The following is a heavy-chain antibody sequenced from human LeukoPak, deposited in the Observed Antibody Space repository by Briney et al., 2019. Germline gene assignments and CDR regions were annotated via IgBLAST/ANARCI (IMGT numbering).Heavy chain of an antibody. CDR3: ASNPRYYDFWSGWSAFDI. CDR2: ISSSGSTI. V-gene: IGHV3-11*04. CDR1: GFTFGDYY. Sequence: SGGSLRLSCAASGFTFGDYYMSWIRQAPGKGLEWVSYISSSGSTIYYADSVKGRFTISRDNAKNSLYLQMNSLRAEDTAVYYCASNPRYYDFWSGWSAFDIWGQGTMVTVSS. D-gene: IGHD3-3*01. J-gene: IGHJ3*02.